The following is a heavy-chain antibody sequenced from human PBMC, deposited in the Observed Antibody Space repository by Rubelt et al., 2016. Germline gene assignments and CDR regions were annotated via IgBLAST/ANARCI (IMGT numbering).Heavy chain of an antibody. D-gene: IGHD2-15*01. CDR2: IYPGDSDT. CDR3: ATTGYAGSGVWEKIDH. V-gene: IGHV5-51*01. CDR1: GFTFSSYW. J-gene: IGHJ4*02. Sequence: EVQLVESGGGLVQPGGSLRLSCAASGFTFSSYWMSWVRQAPGKGLEWMGIIYPGDSDTRYSPSFQGQVTISADKSINTAYLQWSSLKASDTAIYYCATTGYAGSGVWEKIDHWGQGTLVTVSS.